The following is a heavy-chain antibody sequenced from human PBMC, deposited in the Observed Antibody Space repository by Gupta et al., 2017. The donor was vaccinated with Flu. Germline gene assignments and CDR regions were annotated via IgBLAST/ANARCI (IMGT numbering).Heavy chain of an antibody. J-gene: IGHJ2*01. D-gene: IGHD3-22*01. V-gene: IGHV4-39*01. CDR3: ARSPVVVRRYWYFDI. CDR1: GASIRDSNFH. CDR2: AYFSGST. Sequence: QVQMQESGPGLVKPSETLSLSCAVSGASIRDSNFHWGWVRQSPGKGLEWIGNAYFSGSTYYNPSLKGRVAVSVDTSKNEVSLRLTSVTATDSGIYYCARSPVVVRRYWYFDIWGRGALVTVSS.